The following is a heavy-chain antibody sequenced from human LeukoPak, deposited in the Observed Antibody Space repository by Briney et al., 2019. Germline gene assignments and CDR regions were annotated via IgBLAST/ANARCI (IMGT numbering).Heavy chain of an antibody. CDR3: ARSDMNTALFDF. V-gene: IGHV4-4*02. CDR2: IYDGGST. Sequence: PSETLSLTCAVSGGSFSSSNWWSWVRPAPGKRLEWIGEIYDGGSTNYNPSLKSRVTISADKSKNQFSLKLRSVTAADTAVYYCARSDMNTALFDFWGQGTLVTVSS. D-gene: IGHD2-21*02. J-gene: IGHJ4*02. CDR1: GGSFSSSNW.